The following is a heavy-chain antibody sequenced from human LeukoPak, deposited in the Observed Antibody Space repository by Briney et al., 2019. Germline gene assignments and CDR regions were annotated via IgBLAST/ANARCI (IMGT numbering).Heavy chain of an antibody. D-gene: IGHD2-2*01. CDR1: GYTFTGYY. CDR3: AREGGAYCSSTSCSFDKYNWFDP. V-gene: IGHV1-2*06. CDR2: INPNSGGT. Sequence: ASVKVSCKASGYTFTGYYMHWVRQAPGQGLEWMGRINPNSGGTNYAQKFQGRVTMTRDTSISTAYMELSRLRSDDTAVYYCAREGGAYCSSTSCSFDKYNWFDPWGQGTLVTVSS. J-gene: IGHJ5*02.